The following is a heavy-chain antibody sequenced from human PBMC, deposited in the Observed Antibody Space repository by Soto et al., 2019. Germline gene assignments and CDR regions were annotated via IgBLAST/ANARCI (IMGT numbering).Heavy chain of an antibody. CDR1: GFTFSSYS. CDR2: ISSSSSYI. J-gene: IGHJ6*02. D-gene: IGHD2-2*01. V-gene: IGHV3-21*01. Sequence: EVQLVESGGGLVKPGGSLRLSCAASGFTFSSYSMNWLRQAPGKGLEWVSSISSSSSYIYYADSVKGRFTISRDNAKNSLYLQMNSLRAEDTAVYYCARDRVRCSSTSCYPYYYYGMDVWGQGTTVTVSS. CDR3: ARDRVRCSSTSCYPYYYYGMDV.